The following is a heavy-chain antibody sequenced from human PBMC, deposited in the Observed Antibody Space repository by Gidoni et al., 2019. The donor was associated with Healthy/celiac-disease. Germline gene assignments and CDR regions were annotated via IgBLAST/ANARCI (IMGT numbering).Heavy chain of an antibody. CDR1: GGSISSYY. D-gene: IGHD3-22*01. CDR3: ASLSSGYPYYFDY. Sequence: QVQLQESGPGLVKPSETLSLTCTVSGGSISSYYWSWIRQPPGKGLEWIGYIYYSGSTNYNPSLKSRVTISVDTSKNQFSLKLSSVTAADTAVYYCASLSSGYPYYFDYWGQGTLVTVSS. J-gene: IGHJ4*02. V-gene: IGHV4-59*01. CDR2: IYYSGST.